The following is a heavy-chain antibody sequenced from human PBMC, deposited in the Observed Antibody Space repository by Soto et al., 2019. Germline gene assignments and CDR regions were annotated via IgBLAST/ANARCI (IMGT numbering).Heavy chain of an antibody. V-gene: IGHV1-69*02. J-gene: IGHJ4*02. CDR3: ATSYGSGYRAFDY. CDR2: INPILSMS. Sequence: QVQLVQSGAEVKRPGSSVKVSCKASGDTFAFYSINWVRQAPGLGLEWMGRINPILSMSNYAQRFQGRVTMTADKSTSTAYRVLNSLRSEDTAMYYCATSYGSGYRAFDYWGQGALVTVSS. D-gene: IGHD3-10*01. CDR1: GDTFAFYS.